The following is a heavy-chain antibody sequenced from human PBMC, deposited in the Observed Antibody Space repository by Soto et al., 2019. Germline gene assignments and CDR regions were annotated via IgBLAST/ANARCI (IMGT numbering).Heavy chain of an antibody. CDR3: ARDGAGSYFDY. Sequence: GGSLRLSCAASGFTFSSYAMHWVRQAPGKGLEWVAVISYDGSNKYYADSVKGRFTISRDNSKNTLYLQMNSLRAEDTAVYYCARDGAGSYFDYWGQGTLVTVSS. CDR1: GFTFSSYA. J-gene: IGHJ4*02. CDR2: ISYDGSNK. V-gene: IGHV3-30-3*01. D-gene: IGHD3-10*01.